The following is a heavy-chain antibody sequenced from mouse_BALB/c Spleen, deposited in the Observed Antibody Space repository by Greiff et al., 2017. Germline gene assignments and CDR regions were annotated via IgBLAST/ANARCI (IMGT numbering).Heavy chain of an antibody. D-gene: IGHD1-1*01. CDR3: AKNHYYYGSSPYYAMDY. CDR2: IWRGGST. CDR1: GFSLTSYG. J-gene: IGHJ4*01. V-gene: IGHV2-5-1*01. Sequence: QVHVKQSGPSLVQPSQSLSITCTVSGFSLTSYGVHWVRQSPGKGLEWLGVIWRGGSTDYNAAFMSRLSITKDNSKSQVFFKMNSLQADDTAIYYCAKNHYYYGSSPYYAMDYWGQGTSVTVSS.